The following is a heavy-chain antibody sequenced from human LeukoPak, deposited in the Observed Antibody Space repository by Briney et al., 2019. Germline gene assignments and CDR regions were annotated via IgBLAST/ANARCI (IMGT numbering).Heavy chain of an antibody. D-gene: IGHD3-22*01. V-gene: IGHV3-23*01. J-gene: IGHJ4*02. CDR1: GITLSNYG. CDR3: AKRGVVIRVILVGFHKEAYYFDS. Sequence: GGSLRLSCAVSGITLSNYGMSWVRQAPGKGLEWVAGVSDSGGNTNYADSVKGRFTISRDNPKNTLYLQMNSLRAEDTAVYFCAKRGVVIRVILVGFHKEAYYFDSWGQGALVTVSS. CDR2: VSDSGGNT.